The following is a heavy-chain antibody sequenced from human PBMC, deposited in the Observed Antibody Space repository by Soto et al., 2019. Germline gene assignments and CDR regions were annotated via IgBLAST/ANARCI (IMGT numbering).Heavy chain of an antibody. CDR2: ISAYNGNT. J-gene: IGHJ4*02. CDR1: GYTFTSYY. V-gene: IGHV1-18*01. CDR3: AREDPAADY. Sequence: QVQLEQSGVEVKKPGSSVKVSCKASGYTFTSYYISWVRQAPGQGLEWMGWISAYNGNTTYAQKRQGRVTMTTDTATGTVYMELMSLRYDDTALYYCAREDPAADYWGQGTLVTVSS. D-gene: IGHD6-25*01.